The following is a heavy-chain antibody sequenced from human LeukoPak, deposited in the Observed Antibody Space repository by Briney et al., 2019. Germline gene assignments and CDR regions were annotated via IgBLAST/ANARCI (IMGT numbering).Heavy chain of an antibody. V-gene: IGHV1-8*01. CDR3: ARRNTAMVAGVDY. CDR1: GYTFTTYD. D-gene: IGHD5-18*01. Sequence: SVKVSCKASGYTFTTYDINWVRQATGQGLEWMGWINPNSGNTSYAQKFQGRATMTRNTSISTAFMELSGLRSEDTAVYFCARRNTAMVAGVDYWGQGSLVTVSS. CDR2: INPNSGNT. J-gene: IGHJ4*02.